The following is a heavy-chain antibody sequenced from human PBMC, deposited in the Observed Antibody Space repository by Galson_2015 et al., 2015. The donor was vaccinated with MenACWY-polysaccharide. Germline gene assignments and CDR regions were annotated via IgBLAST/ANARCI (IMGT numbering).Heavy chain of an antibody. J-gene: IGHJ4*02. V-gene: IGHV3-53*01. CDR3: ARGAQRFFDY. Sequence: SLRLSCAASGFTFSSYAMSWVRQAPGKRPEWVSIMYSGGFTEYEDSVKGRFTISRDISKNTVYLQMNSLKVEDTAVYYCARGAQRFFDYWGQGRLVTVSA. CDR1: GFTFSSYA. CDR2: MYSGGFT.